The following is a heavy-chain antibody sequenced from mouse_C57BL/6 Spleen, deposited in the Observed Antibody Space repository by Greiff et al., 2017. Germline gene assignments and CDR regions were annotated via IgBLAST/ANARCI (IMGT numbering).Heavy chain of an antibody. J-gene: IGHJ4*01. CDR2: IYPGDGDT. V-gene: IGHV1-82*01. Sequence: QVQLKESGPELVKPGASVKISCKASGYAFSSSWMNWVKQRPGKGLEWIGRIYPGDGDTNYNGKFKGKATLTADKSSSTAYMQLSSLTSEDSAVYFCAREAGYDGYYVEAMDYWGQGTSVTVSS. CDR1: GYAFSSSW. CDR3: AREAGYDGYYVEAMDY. D-gene: IGHD2-3*01.